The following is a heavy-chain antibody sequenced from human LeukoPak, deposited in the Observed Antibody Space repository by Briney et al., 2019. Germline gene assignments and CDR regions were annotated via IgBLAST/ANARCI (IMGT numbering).Heavy chain of an antibody. V-gene: IGHV1-8*01. J-gene: IGHJ4*02. D-gene: IGHD5-18*01. Sequence: ASVKVSCKASGYTFTSYDINWVRQATGQGLEWMGWMNPNSGNTGYAQKFQGRVTMTTNTSISTDYMELSSLRSEDTAVYYCAREFGDTAMVTPFDYWGQGTLVTVSS. CDR1: GYTFTSYD. CDR2: MNPNSGNT. CDR3: AREFGDTAMVTPFDY.